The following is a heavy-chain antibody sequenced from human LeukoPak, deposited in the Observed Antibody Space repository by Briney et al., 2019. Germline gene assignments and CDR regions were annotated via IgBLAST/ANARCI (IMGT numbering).Heavy chain of an antibody. D-gene: IGHD3-3*01. Sequence: SETLSLTCAVYGGSFSGYYWSWIRQPPGKGLEWIGEINHSGGTNYNPSLKSRVTISVDTSKTQFSLKLSSVTAADTAVYYCARPAYYDFWSGYSEAWFDPWGQGTLVTVSS. J-gene: IGHJ5*02. CDR1: GGSFSGYY. CDR2: INHSGGT. CDR3: ARPAYYDFWSGYSEAWFDP. V-gene: IGHV4-34*01.